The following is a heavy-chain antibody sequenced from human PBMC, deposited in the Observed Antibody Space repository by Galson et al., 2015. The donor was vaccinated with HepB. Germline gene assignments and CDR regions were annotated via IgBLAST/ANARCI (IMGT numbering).Heavy chain of an antibody. Sequence: SLRLSCAASGFTFSSYAMSWVRQAPGKGLEWVSAISGSGGSTYYADSVKGRFTISRDNSKNTLYLQMNSLRAEDTAVYYCAKFLELLGPDYYYYYGMDVWGQGTTVTVSS. D-gene: IGHD2/OR15-2a*01. CDR1: GFTFSSYA. CDR2: ISGSGGST. J-gene: IGHJ6*02. CDR3: AKFLELLGPDYYYYYGMDV. V-gene: IGHV3-23*01.